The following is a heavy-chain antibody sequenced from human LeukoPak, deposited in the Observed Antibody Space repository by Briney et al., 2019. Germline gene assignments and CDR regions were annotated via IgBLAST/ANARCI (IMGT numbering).Heavy chain of an antibody. Sequence: GRSLRLSCAASGFTFSSYGMQWVRQAPGKGLEWVAVISYDGSNKYYADSVKSRFTISRDNSKNTLYLQMDSLRAEDTAVYYCAKQGITGTGGYFDYWGQGTLVTVSS. CDR3: AKQGITGTGGYFDY. CDR1: GFTFSSYG. D-gene: IGHD1-20*01. J-gene: IGHJ4*02. CDR2: ISYDGSNK. V-gene: IGHV3-30*18.